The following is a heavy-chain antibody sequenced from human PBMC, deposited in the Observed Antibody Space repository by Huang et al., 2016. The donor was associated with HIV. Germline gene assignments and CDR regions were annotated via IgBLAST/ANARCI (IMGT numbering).Heavy chain of an antibody. CDR2: VFHRGSN. CDR3: ARGANWASSWYFDL. J-gene: IGHJ2*01. D-gene: IGHD2-8*01. CDR1: GGALSSDY. Sequence: QVQLQETGPGLVKPSETLSLTCSVSGGALSSDYWGWIRQSPGKGLEWIGSVFHRGSNRYNLSLKSRIIISIDRSKNQFSLQLSSGTAADSAVYYCARGANWASSWYFDLWGRGTLVSVSS. V-gene: IGHV4-59*01.